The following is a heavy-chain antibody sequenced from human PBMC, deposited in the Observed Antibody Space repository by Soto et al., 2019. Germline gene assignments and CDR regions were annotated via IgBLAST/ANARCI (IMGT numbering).Heavy chain of an antibody. D-gene: IGHD6-13*01. V-gene: IGHV1-8*01. CDR1: GYTFTTND. CDR2: MKPSTGDS. Sequence: QVQLVQSGAEVKKPGASVKVSRKASGYTFTTNDIDWVRQASGQGLEWMGWMKPSTGDSGADPEFQGRFTMTRDTATSTAYMELSSLRSEDTAVYYCTRGGPAAGFDLWGQGTLVTVSS. CDR3: TRGGPAAGFDL. J-gene: IGHJ4*02.